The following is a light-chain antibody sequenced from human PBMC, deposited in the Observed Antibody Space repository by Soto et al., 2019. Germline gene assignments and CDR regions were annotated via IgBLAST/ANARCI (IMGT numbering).Light chain of an antibody. CDR3: ETWDFNTRV. Sequence: QSVLTQSSSASASLGSSVKLTCTLSSGQSSYIIAWHQQQPGKAPRYLMKLEGSGNYNKGSGLPDRFSGSTSGADRYLTISYLQFEDEADYYCETWDFNTRVFGGATKLTVL. CDR2: LEGSGNY. J-gene: IGLJ3*02. CDR1: SGQSSYI. V-gene: IGLV4-60*02.